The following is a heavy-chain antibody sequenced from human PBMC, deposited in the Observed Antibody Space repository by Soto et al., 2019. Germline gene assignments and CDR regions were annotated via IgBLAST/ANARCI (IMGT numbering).Heavy chain of an antibody. CDR2: IIPIFGTA. J-gene: IGHJ6*02. CDR3: ARDESGGSGHVYYYYYGMDV. CDR1: GGTFSSYA. D-gene: IGHD2-15*01. V-gene: IGHV1-69*06. Sequence: SVKVSCKASGGTFSSYAISWVRQAPGQGLEWMGGIIPIFGTANYAQKFQGRVTITADKSTSTAYMELSSLRSEDTAVYYCARDESGGSGHVYYYYYGMDVWGQGTTVTVSS.